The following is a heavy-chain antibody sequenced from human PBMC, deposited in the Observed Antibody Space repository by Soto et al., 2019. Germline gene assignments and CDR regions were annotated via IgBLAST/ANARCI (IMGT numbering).Heavy chain of an antibody. Sequence: GGSLRLSCAASGVVFSNYWMSWVRRAPGKGLEWLANINQDGSGAYHADSVKGRFTISRDNAENSLFLQMNGLRVEDTAVYYCASIDHGSESWGQGTLVTVSS. CDR1: GVVFSNYW. J-gene: IGHJ5*02. CDR3: ASIDHGSES. CDR2: INQDGSGA. V-gene: IGHV3-7*01. D-gene: IGHD1-26*01.